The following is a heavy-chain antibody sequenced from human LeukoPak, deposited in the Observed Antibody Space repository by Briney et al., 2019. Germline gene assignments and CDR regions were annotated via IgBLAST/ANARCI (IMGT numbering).Heavy chain of an antibody. CDR2: ISYDGSNK. V-gene: IGHV3-30*04. Sequence: GGSLRLSCAASGFTFSSYAMRWVRQAPGKGLEWVAVISYDGSNKYYADTVKGRFTISRDNSKNTLYLQMNSLRAEDTAVYYCARDRRIHYMDVWGKGTTVTISS. CDR1: GFTFSSYA. CDR3: ARDRRIHYMDV. J-gene: IGHJ6*03.